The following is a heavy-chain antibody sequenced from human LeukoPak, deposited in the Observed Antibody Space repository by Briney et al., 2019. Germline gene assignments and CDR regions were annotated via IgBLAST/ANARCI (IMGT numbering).Heavy chain of an antibody. Sequence: SETLSLTCTVSGGSISGYYWSWIRQPPGKGLEWLGYIYYSGSTNYNPSLKSRLTISIDTSENQFSLKLSSVTAADTAVYYCAREYSSSSGRRAFDIWGQGTMVTVSS. D-gene: IGHD6-6*01. V-gene: IGHV4-59*08. CDR1: GGSISGYY. CDR2: IYYSGST. CDR3: AREYSSSSGRRAFDI. J-gene: IGHJ3*02.